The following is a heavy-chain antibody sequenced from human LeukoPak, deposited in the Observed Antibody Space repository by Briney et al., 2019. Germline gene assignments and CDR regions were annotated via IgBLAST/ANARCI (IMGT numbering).Heavy chain of an antibody. V-gene: IGHV3-23*01. J-gene: IGHJ1*01. CDR3: AKAPLAAAETEYFQH. CDR2: ISGNGVST. Sequence: GGSLRLSCAASGFTFSSYAMSWVRQAPGKGLEWVSAISGNGVSTYYADSVKGRFTIFRDNSKDMLYLQLNSLRVEDTAVYYCAKAPLAAAETEYFQHWGQGTLVTVSS. CDR1: GFTFSSYA. D-gene: IGHD6-13*01.